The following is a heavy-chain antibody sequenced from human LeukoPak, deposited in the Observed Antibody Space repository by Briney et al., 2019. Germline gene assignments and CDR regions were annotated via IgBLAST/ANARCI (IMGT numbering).Heavy chain of an antibody. J-gene: IGHJ4*02. V-gene: IGHV3-23*01. CDR3: AKAVADLTVAVPPSDYFDS. CDR2: ISVSGGST. CDR1: GFTFRSYA. Sequence: GGSLRLSCAASGFTFRSYAMSWVRQAPGKGLEWVSGISVSGGSTYSADSVKGRFTISRDNSKNTLYLQITSLRAEDTAVYYCAKAVADLTVAVPPSDYFDSWGQGALVTVSS. D-gene: IGHD6-19*01.